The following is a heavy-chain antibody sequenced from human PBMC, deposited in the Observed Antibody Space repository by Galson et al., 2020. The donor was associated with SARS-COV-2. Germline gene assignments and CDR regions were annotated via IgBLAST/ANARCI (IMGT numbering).Heavy chain of an antibody. J-gene: IGHJ2*01. Sequence: GGSLRLSCAASGFTVSSNYMSWVRQAPGKGLEWVSVIYSGGSTYYADSVKGRFTISRDNSKNTLYLQMNSLRAEDTAVYYCARDFGDYGDGWYFDLWGRGTLVTVSS. V-gene: IGHV3-53*01. CDR3: ARDFGDYGDGWYFDL. CDR1: GFTVSSNY. CDR2: IYSGGST. D-gene: IGHD4-17*01.